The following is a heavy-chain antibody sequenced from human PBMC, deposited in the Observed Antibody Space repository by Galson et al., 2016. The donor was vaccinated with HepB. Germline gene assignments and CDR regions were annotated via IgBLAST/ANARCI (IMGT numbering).Heavy chain of an antibody. D-gene: IGHD1/OR15-1a*01. V-gene: IGHV3-23*01. CDR2: ISDSAGST. CDR1: GFIFSNYA. CDR3: AKGTTLQVHFGYFDH. J-gene: IGHJ4*02. Sequence: SLRLSCAASGFIFSNYAMSWVRQAPGKGLEWVSGISDSAGSTYFADSVKGRFTISRDDSKNTLYLQMNSLRVEDTAAYYCAKGTTLQVHFGYFDHWGQGTLVTVSS.